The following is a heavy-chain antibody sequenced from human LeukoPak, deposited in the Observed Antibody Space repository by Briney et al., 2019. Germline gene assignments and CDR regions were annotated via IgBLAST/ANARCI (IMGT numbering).Heavy chain of an antibody. Sequence: ASGKVSCKASDYTFTSYGLSWVRQAPGQGLEWMGWISAYNGNTNYAQRLQGRVTMTTDTSTSTAYMELRSLRSDDTAVYYCARGGSGYYDSSGYEDYWGQGTLVTVSS. CDR1: DYTFTSYG. J-gene: IGHJ4*02. CDR3: ARGGSGYYDSSGYEDY. CDR2: ISAYNGNT. V-gene: IGHV1-18*01. D-gene: IGHD3-22*01.